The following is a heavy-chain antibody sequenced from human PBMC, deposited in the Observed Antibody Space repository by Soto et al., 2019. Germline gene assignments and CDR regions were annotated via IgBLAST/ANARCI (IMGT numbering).Heavy chain of an antibody. J-gene: IGHJ4*02. CDR3: ARYTVTTTWAGEIDY. D-gene: IGHD4-4*01. CDR2: IIPILGTA. Sequence: QVQLVQSGAEVTKPGSSVKVSCKASGGTFSSYAISWVRQAPGQGLEWMGGIIPILGTANYAQKFQGRVTITADESTSTAYMELSSLRSEDTAVYYCARYTVTTTWAGEIDYWGQGTLVTVSS. CDR1: GGTFSSYA. V-gene: IGHV1-69*01.